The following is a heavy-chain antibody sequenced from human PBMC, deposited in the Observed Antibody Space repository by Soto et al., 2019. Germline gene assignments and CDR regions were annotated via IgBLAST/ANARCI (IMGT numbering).Heavy chain of an antibody. CDR2: INHSGST. CDR3: ARGGGGSSWYFGTRSLYYYGMDV. Sequence: SETLSLTCAVYGGSFSGYYWSWIRQPPGKGLEWIGEINHSGSTNYNPSLKSRVTISVDTSKNQFSLKLSSVTAADTAVYYCARGGGGSSWYFGTRSLYYYGMDVWGQGTTVTVSS. J-gene: IGHJ6*02. CDR1: GGSFSGYY. V-gene: IGHV4-34*01. D-gene: IGHD6-13*01.